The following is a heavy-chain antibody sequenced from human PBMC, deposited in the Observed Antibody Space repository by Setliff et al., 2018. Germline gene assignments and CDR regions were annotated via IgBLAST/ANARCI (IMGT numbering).Heavy chain of an antibody. CDR2: ISGYDGNT. D-gene: IGHD3-3*01. Sequence: ASVKVSCKTSGYTFSNYGVSWVRQAPGQGLEWMGWISGYDGNTKYAQNLHGRVTMTTDTSTTTVYMELRSLRSDDTAVYYCARERIYDGLNYNGMDVWGQGTTVTVS. V-gene: IGHV1-18*01. J-gene: IGHJ6*01. CDR3: ARERIYDGLNYNGMDV. CDR1: GYTFSNYG.